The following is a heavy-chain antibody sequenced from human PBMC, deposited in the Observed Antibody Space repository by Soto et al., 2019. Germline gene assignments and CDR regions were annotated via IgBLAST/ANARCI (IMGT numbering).Heavy chain of an antibody. J-gene: IGHJ6*03. CDR1: GFTFSSYW. D-gene: IGHD2-2*01. CDR3: ARDQSYCSSTSCPGLWTNCYYYYSMDF. V-gene: IGHV3-7*01. Sequence: GGSLRLSCAASGFTFSSYWMSWVRQAPGKGLEWVANIKQDGSEKYYVDSVKGRFTISRDNAKNSLYLQMNSLRAEDTAVYYCARDQSYCSSTSCPGLWTNCYYYYSMDFWGKGTTDTGSS. CDR2: IKQDGSEK.